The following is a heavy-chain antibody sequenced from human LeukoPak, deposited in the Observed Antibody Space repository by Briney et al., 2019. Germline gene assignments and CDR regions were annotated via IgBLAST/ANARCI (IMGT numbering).Heavy chain of an antibody. CDR2: IIPIFGTA. V-gene: IGHV1-69*01. D-gene: IGHD3-10*01. Sequence: SVKVSCKASGGTFSSYAISWVRQAPGQGLEWMGGIIPIFGTANYAQKFQGRVTITADESTSTAYMELSSLRSGDTAVYYCARDLDMVRGVISDDYWGQGTLVTVSS. J-gene: IGHJ4*02. CDR1: GGTFSSYA. CDR3: ARDLDMVRGVISDDY.